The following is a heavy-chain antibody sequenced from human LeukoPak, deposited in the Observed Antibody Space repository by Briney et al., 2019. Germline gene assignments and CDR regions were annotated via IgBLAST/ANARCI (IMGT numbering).Heavy chain of an antibody. CDR2: IIPIFGTA. D-gene: IGHD2-2*01. J-gene: IGHJ4*02. Sequence: ASVKVSCKASGGTFSSYAISWVRQAPGQGLEWRGGIIPIFGTANYAQKFQGRVTITTDESTSTAYMELSSLRSEDTAVYYCARARVAEDQPFDYWGQGTLVTVSS. CDR1: GGTFSSYA. V-gene: IGHV1-69*05. CDR3: ARARVAEDQPFDY.